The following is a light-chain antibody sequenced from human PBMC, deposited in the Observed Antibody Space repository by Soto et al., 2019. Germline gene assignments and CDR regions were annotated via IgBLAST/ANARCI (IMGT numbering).Light chain of an antibody. CDR1: QSVSTR. CDR3: QKYNSALLT. Sequence: IQMTQSPSSLYTSVGDRVIDICRASQSVSTRLAWYQQYPGKVPKPLIYAASTLQSGVPSRFRGRRSGTDFTLPISSLQPEDVATYYCQKYNSALLTFGGGTKVDIK. V-gene: IGKV1-27*01. J-gene: IGKJ4*01. CDR2: AAS.